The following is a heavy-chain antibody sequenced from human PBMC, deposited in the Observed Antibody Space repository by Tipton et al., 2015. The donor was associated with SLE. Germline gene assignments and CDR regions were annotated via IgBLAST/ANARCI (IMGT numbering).Heavy chain of an antibody. D-gene: IGHD2-2*02. J-gene: IGHJ4*02. CDR3: ARQVEVVPAAIPY. CDR1: GGSFSGYY. V-gene: IGHV4-34*01. CDR2: INHSGST. Sequence: TLSLTCAVYGGSFSGYYWSWIRQPPGKGLEWIGEINHSGSTYYNPSLKSRVTISVDTSKNQFSLKLSSVTAADTAVYYCARQVEVVPAAIPYWGQGTLVTVSS.